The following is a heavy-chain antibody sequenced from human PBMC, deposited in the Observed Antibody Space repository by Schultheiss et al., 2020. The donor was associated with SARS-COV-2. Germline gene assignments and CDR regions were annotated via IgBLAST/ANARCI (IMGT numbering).Heavy chain of an antibody. CDR1: GESFNGFS. D-gene: IGHD6-13*01. CDR2: VSHSGGT. V-gene: IGHV4-34*01. J-gene: IGHJ5*02. CDR3: ARGQYSSNWYGSRPFDP. Sequence: SETLSLTCAVYGESFNGFSWTWIRQSPGKGLEWIGQVSHSGGTHYSPSLKSRVAVSVDTSKNLFSLRLSSVTAADTAVYFCARGQYSSNWYGSRPFDPWGQGTLVTVSS.